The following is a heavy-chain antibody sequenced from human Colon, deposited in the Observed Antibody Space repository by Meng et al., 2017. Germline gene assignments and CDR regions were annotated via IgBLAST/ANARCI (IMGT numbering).Heavy chain of an antibody. V-gene: IGHV3-49*02. D-gene: IGHD1-26*01. J-gene: IGHJ4*02. Sequence: GESLKISCAASGFSFDYSPRNWVRQAPGKGLEWVGFIRSKAFGGTIEHAASVKARFTISTDDSKSIAYLQMNSLKIEDTAIYYCTCRSGGRHYWGQGTLVTVSS. CDR3: TCRSGGRHY. CDR2: IRSKAFGGTI. CDR1: GFSFDYSP.